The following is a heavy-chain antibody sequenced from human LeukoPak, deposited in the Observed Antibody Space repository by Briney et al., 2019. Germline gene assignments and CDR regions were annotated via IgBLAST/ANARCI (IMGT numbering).Heavy chain of an antibody. V-gene: IGHV3-30*02. CDR2: IQYDGSNE. CDR3: ARDSIRQQLYYFDY. D-gene: IGHD6-13*01. J-gene: IGHJ4*02. CDR1: GFTFSSYG. Sequence: GGSLRLSCAASGFTFSSYGMHWVRQAPGKGLEWVAYIQYDGSNEQYADSVKGRFSISRDNSKNTLYLQMDSLRADDTAVYFCARDSIRQQLYYFDYWGRGTLVTVSS.